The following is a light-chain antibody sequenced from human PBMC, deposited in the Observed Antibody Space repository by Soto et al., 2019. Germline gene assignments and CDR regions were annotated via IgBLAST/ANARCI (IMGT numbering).Light chain of an antibody. CDR1: QGIKDY. V-gene: IGKV3-20*01. CDR2: GAS. Sequence: EIVMTQSPATLSVSPGERATLSCRASQGIKDYVAWFQQKPGQAPRLLIYGASTRATGIPARFSGSGSGTDFTLNIGTLEPEDFAVYDCQQYGTSPLTFGGGTKVDIK. J-gene: IGKJ4*01. CDR3: QQYGTSPLT.